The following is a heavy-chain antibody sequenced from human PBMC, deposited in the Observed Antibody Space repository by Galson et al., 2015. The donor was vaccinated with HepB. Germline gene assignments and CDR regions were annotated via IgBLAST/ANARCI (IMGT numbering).Heavy chain of an antibody. V-gene: IGHV3-30*03. Sequence: SLRLSCAASGFTFSSYGMHWVRQAPGKGLEWVAVISYDGSNKYYADSVKGRFTISRDNSKNTLYLQMNSLRAEDTAVYYCATALHIVVVTDGVDYWGQGTLVTVSS. CDR3: ATALHIVVVTDGVDY. D-gene: IGHD2-21*02. J-gene: IGHJ4*02. CDR2: ISYDGSNK. CDR1: GFTFSSYG.